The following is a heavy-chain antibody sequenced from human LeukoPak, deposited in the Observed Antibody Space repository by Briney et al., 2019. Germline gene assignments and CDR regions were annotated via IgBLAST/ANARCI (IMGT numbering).Heavy chain of an antibody. CDR2: IY. Sequence: KPSETLSLTCTVSGGSITAYYWNWIRQPPGEGLEWIGSIYNYNPSLKSRVTISVDTSENQFSLKLSSVTAADTAVYYCASYIIGTTRSLYYFDYWGQGTLVTVSS. D-gene: IGHD1-7*01. CDR3: ASYIIGTTRSLYYFDY. V-gene: IGHV4-4*08. J-gene: IGHJ4*02. CDR1: GGSITAYY.